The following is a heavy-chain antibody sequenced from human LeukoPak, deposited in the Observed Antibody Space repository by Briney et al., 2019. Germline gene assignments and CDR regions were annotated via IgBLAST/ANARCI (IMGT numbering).Heavy chain of an antibody. CDR2: IYSGGST. CDR3: ARDPSLPYCSGGSCYSHYYYYGMDV. V-gene: IGHV3-53*01. D-gene: IGHD2-15*01. Sequence: GGSLRLSCAASGFTVSSNYMSWVRQAPGKGLEWVSVIYSGGSTYYSDSVKGRFTISRDNSKNTMYVQMNSLRAEDTDVYYCARDPSLPYCSGGSCYSHYYYYGMDVWGQGTTVTVSS. J-gene: IGHJ6*02. CDR1: GFTVSSNY.